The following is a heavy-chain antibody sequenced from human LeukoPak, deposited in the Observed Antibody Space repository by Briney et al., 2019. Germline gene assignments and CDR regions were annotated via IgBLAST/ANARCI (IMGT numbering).Heavy chain of an antibody. CDR3: ARDLGYCSSTSCPTNPVWFDP. D-gene: IGHD2-2*01. CDR2: INPNSGDT. CDR1: GYSFTAYY. J-gene: IGHJ5*02. V-gene: IGHV1-2*02. Sequence: ASVKVSCKASGYSFTAYYMHWVRQAPGQGLQWMGWINPNSGDTNYAQKFQGRVTMTRDTSISTAYMELSSLRSDDTAVYYCARDLGYCSSTSCPTNPVWFDPWGQGTLVTVSS.